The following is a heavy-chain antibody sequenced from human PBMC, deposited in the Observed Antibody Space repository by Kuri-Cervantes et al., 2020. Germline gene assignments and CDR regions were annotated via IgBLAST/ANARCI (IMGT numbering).Heavy chain of an antibody. J-gene: IGHJ4*02. CDR2: IYYSGST. V-gene: IGHV4-30-4*01. CDR1: GGSISSGDYY. Sequence: SETLSLTCTVSGGSISSGDYYWSWIRQPPGKGLEWIGYIYYSGSTYYNPSLKSRVTISVDTSKNQFSLKLSSVTAADTAVYYCARELLRRGRVDYFDYWGQGTLVTVSS. D-gene: IGHD3-10*01. CDR3: ARELLRRGRVDYFDY.